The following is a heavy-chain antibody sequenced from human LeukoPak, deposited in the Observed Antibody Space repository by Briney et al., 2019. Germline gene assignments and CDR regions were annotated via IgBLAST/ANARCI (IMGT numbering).Heavy chain of an antibody. CDR3: ARDRGGNFDY. D-gene: IGHD4-23*01. V-gene: IGHV1-2*02. Sequence: ASVKVSCKASGYTFTSYGISWVRQAPGQGLEWMGWINPNSGGTKYAQKFQGRVTMTRDTSISTAYMELSRLRSDDTAVYYCARDRGGNFDYWGQGTLVTVSS. J-gene: IGHJ4*02. CDR2: INPNSGGT. CDR1: GYTFTSYG.